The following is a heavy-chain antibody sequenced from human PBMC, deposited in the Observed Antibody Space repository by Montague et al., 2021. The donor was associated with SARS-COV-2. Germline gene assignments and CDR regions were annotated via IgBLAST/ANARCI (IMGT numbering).Heavy chain of an antibody. V-gene: IGHV4-59*01. CDR2: IYYSGST. CDR3: ARGGYYDYAFDI. J-gene: IGHJ3*02. CDR1: GGSISSYH. D-gene: IGHD3-22*01. Sequence: SETLSLTCTVSGGSISSYHWSWIRQPPGKGLEWIGYIYYSGSTNYNPSLKSRVTISVDTSKNQFSLKLSSVTAADTAVYYCARGGYYDYAFDIWGQGTMVTVSS.